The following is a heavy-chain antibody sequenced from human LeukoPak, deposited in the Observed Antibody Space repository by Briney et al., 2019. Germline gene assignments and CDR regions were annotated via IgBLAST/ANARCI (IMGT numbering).Heavy chain of an antibody. V-gene: IGHV3-23*01. CDR2: ISGSDGNT. D-gene: IGHD4-17*01. CDR3: AKDSSVPYGITD. CDR1: GFTFSKYA. Sequence: GGSLRLSCAASGFTFSKYAMSWVRQAPGKGLEWVSAISGSDGNTFYADSVKGRFTISRDNSKNTLSRQMNSLRVEDTALYYCAKDSSVPYGITDWGQGTLVTVSS. J-gene: IGHJ4*02.